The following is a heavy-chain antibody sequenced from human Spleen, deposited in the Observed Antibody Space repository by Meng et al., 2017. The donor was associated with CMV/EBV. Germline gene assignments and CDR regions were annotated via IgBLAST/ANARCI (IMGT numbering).Heavy chain of an antibody. CDR1: GFIFNEYA. CDR2: IRAEPYGGTA. D-gene: IGHD5-12*01. CDR3: TKTYSGYDSQYNWFGS. V-gene: IGHV3-49*04. Sequence: GESLKISCTASGFIFNEYAMSWVRQAPGKGLEWVGLIRAEPYGGTAEYAASVKGRFTISRDDSRNIAYLQMNSLKSEDTAVYYCTKTYSGYDSQYNWFGSWGQGTLVTVSS. J-gene: IGHJ5*01.